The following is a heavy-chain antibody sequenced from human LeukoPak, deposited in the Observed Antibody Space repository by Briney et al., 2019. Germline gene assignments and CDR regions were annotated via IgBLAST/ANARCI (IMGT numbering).Heavy chain of an antibody. J-gene: IGHJ4*02. CDR3: ARGRITIFGVVNNYFDC. Sequence: SETLSLTCAVYGGSFSGYYWSWIRQPPGKGLEWIGEINHSGSTNYNPSLKSRVTISVDTSKNQFSLKLSSVTAADTAVYYCARGRITIFGVVNNYFDCWGQGTLVTVSS. D-gene: IGHD3-3*01. CDR2: INHSGST. V-gene: IGHV4-34*01. CDR1: GGSFSGYY.